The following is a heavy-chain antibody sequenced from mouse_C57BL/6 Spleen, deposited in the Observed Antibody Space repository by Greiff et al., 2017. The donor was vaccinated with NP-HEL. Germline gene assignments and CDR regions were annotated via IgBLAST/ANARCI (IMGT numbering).Heavy chain of an antibody. Sequence: QVQLQQSGAELARPGASVKLSCKASGYTFTSYGISWVKQRTGQGLEWIGEIYPGSGNTYYNEKFKGKATLTADKSSSTAYMELRSLTSEDSAVYFCARGAGDWYFDVWGTGTTVTVSS. CDR2: IYPGSGNT. CDR1: GYTFTSYG. V-gene: IGHV1-81*01. D-gene: IGHD3-3*01. CDR3: ARGAGDWYFDV. J-gene: IGHJ1*03.